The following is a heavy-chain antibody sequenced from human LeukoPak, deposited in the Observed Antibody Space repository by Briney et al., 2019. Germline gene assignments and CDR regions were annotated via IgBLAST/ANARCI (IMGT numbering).Heavy chain of an antibody. V-gene: IGHV4-59*01. D-gene: IGHD6-19*01. CDR1: GGSISSYY. J-gene: IGHJ4*02. CDR2: IYYSGGT. Sequence: SETLSLTCTVSGGSISSYYWSWIRQPPGKGLEWIGYIYYSGGTNYNPSLKSRVTISVDTSKNQFSLKLTSVTAADTAVYYCASAMQWLGDFDYWGQGTLVTVSS. CDR3: ASAMQWLGDFDY.